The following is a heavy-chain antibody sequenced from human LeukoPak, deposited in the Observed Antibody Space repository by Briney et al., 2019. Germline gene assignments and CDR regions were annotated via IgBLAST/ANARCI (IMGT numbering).Heavy chain of an antibody. CDR3: ARPRLGATTFDAFDI. V-gene: IGHV4-39*07. J-gene: IGHJ3*02. CDR2: IYYSGST. Sequence: SETLSFTCTVSGGSISSCISYWGWVRQPPGKGLEWIGSIYYSGSTYFNPSLKSRVTISVGTSKNQFSLKLSSVTAADTAVYYCARPRLGATTFDAFDIWGQGTMVTVSS. CDR1: GGSISSCISY. D-gene: IGHD1-26*01.